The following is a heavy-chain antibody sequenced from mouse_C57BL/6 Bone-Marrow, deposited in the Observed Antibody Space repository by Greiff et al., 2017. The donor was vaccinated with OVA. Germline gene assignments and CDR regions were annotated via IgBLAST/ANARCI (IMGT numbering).Heavy chain of an antibody. D-gene: IGHD1-1*01. CDR1: GYTFTSYW. V-gene: IGHV1-50*01. CDR2: IDPSDSYT. Sequence: QVQLQQPGAELVKPGASVKLSCKASGYTFTSYWMQWVKQRPGQGLEWIGEIDPSDSYTNYNQTFKGKATLTVDTSSSTAYMQLSSLTSEDSAVYYCARLGLLPLDYWGQGTTLTVSS. CDR3: ARLGLLPLDY. J-gene: IGHJ2*01.